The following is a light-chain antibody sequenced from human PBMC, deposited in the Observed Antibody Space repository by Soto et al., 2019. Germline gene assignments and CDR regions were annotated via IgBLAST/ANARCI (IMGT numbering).Light chain of an antibody. CDR1: QTISHW. CDR2: DAS. V-gene: IGKV1-5*01. J-gene: IGKJ1*01. CDR3: QPYNTYWT. Sequence: IHLTQSPYTLSASVGDRVTITCRASQTISHWLAWFQQKPGKAPKLPIFDASNLENGVPSRFSGSGSGTEFTLTISGLQPDDFATYYCQPYNTYWTFGQGTKV.